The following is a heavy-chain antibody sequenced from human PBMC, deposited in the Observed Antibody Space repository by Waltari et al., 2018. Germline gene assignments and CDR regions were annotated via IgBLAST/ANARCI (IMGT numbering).Heavy chain of an antibody. CDR2: SNPNSGGT. Sequence: QVQLVQSGAEVKKPGASVKVSCKASGYTFTGYYMHWVRQAPGQGLEWMGWSNPNSGGTNYAQKLQGRVTMTRDTSISTAYMELSRLRSDDTAVYYCARDRGRLRFLEWLSPYGPFDYWGQGTLVTVSS. J-gene: IGHJ4*02. D-gene: IGHD3-3*01. CDR1: GYTFTGYY. V-gene: IGHV1-2*02. CDR3: ARDRGRLRFLEWLSPYGPFDY.